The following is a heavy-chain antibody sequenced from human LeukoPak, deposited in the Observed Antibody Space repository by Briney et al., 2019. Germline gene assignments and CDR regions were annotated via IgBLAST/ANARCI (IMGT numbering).Heavy chain of an antibody. J-gene: IGHJ4*02. CDR1: GFTFSTYW. Sequence: PGGSLRLSCTTSGFTFSTYWMNWVRQAPGKGLEWVAVISYDGSDKFYADSVKGRFTISRDSSKKTLYLQMNSLRAEDTAVYYCARHYLDYWGQGTLVTVSS. CDR3: ARHYLDY. CDR2: ISYDGSDK. V-gene: IGHV3-30*03.